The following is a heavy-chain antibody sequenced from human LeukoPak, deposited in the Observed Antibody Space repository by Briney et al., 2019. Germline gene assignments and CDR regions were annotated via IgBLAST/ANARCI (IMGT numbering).Heavy chain of an antibody. J-gene: IGHJ4*02. V-gene: IGHV4-39*02. CDR1: GGSISSSGYY. Sequence: SETLSLTCTVSGGSISSSGYYWGWIRQPPGKGLEWVGRVYYTGSTFYNPSLKSRVTTSVDTSKNHFSLNLSSVTAADTAVYYCARHRGRYYDSGSYYYFDYWGQGTLVTVSS. D-gene: IGHD3-10*01. CDR3: ARHRGRYYDSGSYYYFDY. CDR2: VYYTGST.